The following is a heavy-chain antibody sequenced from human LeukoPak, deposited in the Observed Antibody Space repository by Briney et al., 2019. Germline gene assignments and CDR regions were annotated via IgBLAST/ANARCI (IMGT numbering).Heavy chain of an antibody. CDR2: VSGRGDKT. Sequence: GGSLRLSCAASGFTFSHYAMSWVRQAPGKGLEWVSSVSGRGDKTSYGDSVKGRFTISRDNSENTLYLQMTSVTADDTAVYYRAQGPGGQWLPAGWFGPWGQGTLVLVS. J-gene: IGHJ5*02. CDR3: AQGPGGQWLPAGWFGP. V-gene: IGHV3-23*01. D-gene: IGHD6-19*01. CDR1: GFTFSHYA.